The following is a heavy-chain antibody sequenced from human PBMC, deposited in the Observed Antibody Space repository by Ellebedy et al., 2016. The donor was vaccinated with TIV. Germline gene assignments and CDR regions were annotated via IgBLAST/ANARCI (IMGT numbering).Heavy chain of an antibody. CDR2: IQQEGIER. Sequence: PGGSLRLSCAASGFTFSSYWMSWVRQAPGKGLEWVANIQQEGIERNYVDSVKGRFTISRDNAKNSLYLQMNSLRAEDTALYYCASEYSTSSHWGYWGQGTLVTVSS. CDR1: GFTFSSYW. CDR3: ASEYSTSSHWGY. V-gene: IGHV3-7*03. J-gene: IGHJ4*02. D-gene: IGHD6-6*01.